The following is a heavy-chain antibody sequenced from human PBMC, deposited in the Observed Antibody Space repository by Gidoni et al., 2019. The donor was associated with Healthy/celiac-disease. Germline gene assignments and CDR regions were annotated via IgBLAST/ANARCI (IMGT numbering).Heavy chain of an antibody. J-gene: IGHJ2*01. CDR3: AGDPGYWYFDL. V-gene: IGHV4-59*01. CDR2: IYYSGST. Sequence: QVQLQESGPGLVKPSETLSLTCTASGGSISSYYWSWIRQPPGKGLEWIGYIYYSGSTNYNPSLKSRVTISVDTSKNQFSLKLSSVTAADTAVYYCAGDPGYWYFDLWGRGTLVTVSS. CDR1: GGSISSYY.